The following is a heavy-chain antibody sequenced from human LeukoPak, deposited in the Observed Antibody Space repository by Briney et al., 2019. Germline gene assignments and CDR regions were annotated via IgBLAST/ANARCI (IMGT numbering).Heavy chain of an antibody. D-gene: IGHD3-10*01. J-gene: IGHJ3*02. V-gene: IGHV3-23*01. Sequence: GGSLRLSCAASGFTFSSYAMSWVRQAPGKGLEWVSAISGSGGSTYYADSVKGRFTISRDNSKNTLYLQMNSLKAAATAVYYCAKGNTMVRGPKGAFDIWGQGTMVTVSS. CDR1: GFTFSSYA. CDR3: AKGNTMVRGPKGAFDI. CDR2: ISGSGGST.